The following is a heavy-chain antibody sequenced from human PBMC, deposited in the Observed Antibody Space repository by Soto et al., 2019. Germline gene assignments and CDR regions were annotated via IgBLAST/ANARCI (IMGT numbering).Heavy chain of an antibody. CDR2: INPNSGGT. Sequence: ASVKVSCKASGYTFTGYYLHWVRQAPGQGPERMGWINPNSGGTNIAQKFQGRVTMTRDTSISTAFMELSRLRSDDTAVYSFLRDRRSLYHQLGYCGQGPLLTLSS. V-gene: IGHV1-2*02. CDR1: GYTFTGYY. CDR3: LRDRRSLYHQLGY. J-gene: IGHJ4*02. D-gene: IGHD3-16*01.